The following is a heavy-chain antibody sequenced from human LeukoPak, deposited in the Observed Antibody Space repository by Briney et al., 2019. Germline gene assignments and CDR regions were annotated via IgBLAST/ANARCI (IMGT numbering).Heavy chain of an antibody. CDR2: ISWNSGSI. CDR1: GFTFDDYA. D-gene: IGHD3-10*01. Sequence: LPGGSLRLSCAASGFTFDDYAMHWVLQAPGKGLEWVSGISWNSGSIGYADSVKGRFTISRDNAKNSLYLQMNSLRAEDTALYYCAKEEYGSGSYYNLFDYWGQGTLVTVSS. J-gene: IGHJ4*02. V-gene: IGHV3-9*01. CDR3: AKEEYGSGSYYNLFDY.